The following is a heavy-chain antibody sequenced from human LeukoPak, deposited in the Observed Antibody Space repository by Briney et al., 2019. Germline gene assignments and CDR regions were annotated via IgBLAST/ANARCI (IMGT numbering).Heavy chain of an antibody. Sequence: GASLRLSCAASGFTFSSYAMSWVRQAPGKGLEWVSAISGSGGSTYCADSAKGRFTISRDNSKNTLYLQMNSLRAEDTAVYYCANTPSTLWFGELLAYFDYWGQGTLVTVSS. CDR1: GFTFSSYA. V-gene: IGHV3-23*01. CDR2: ISGSGGST. J-gene: IGHJ4*02. D-gene: IGHD3-10*01. CDR3: ANTPSTLWFGELLAYFDY.